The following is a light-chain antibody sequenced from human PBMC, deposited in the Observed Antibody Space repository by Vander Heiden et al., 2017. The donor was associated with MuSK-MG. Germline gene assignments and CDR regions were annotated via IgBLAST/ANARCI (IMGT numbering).Light chain of an antibody. V-gene: IGKV2D-29*01. CDR1: QSIVWSDGRTY. J-gene: IGKJ2*01. CDR3: RQSSQPPYT. CDR2: AVS. Sequence: EIVITQTPLSLSVTPGQPASISCKSSQSIVWSDGRTYLCWYLQKPGQPPQLLIYAVSNRCSGVPDRFSGCGSVSAFTLKISRVEAEDVGTYYCRQSSQPPYTLGQGTKVEIK.